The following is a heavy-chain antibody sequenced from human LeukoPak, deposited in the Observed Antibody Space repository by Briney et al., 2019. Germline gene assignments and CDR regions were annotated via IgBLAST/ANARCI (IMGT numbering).Heavy chain of an antibody. Sequence: GGSLRLSCAASGFTFSSYAMHWVRQAPGKGLEWVAVISYDGSNKYYADSVKGRFTISRDNSKNTLYLQMNSLRAEDTAVYYCAKVVLLWFGEPSDYMDVWGKGTTVTISS. V-gene: IGHV3-30*04. CDR1: GFTFSSYA. D-gene: IGHD3-10*01. CDR2: ISYDGSNK. J-gene: IGHJ6*03. CDR3: AKVVLLWFGEPSDYMDV.